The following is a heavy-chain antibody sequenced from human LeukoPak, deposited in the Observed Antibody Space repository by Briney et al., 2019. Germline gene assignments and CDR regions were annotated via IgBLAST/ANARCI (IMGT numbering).Heavy chain of an antibody. V-gene: IGHV3-74*01. CDR1: GFTFSSHL. CDR3: VRKFATGD. Sequence: SGGSLRLSCAASGFTFSSHLMHWVRQAQGTGLVWVSSVKSDGTATNYADSVKGRFTISRDNAKNTLYLQMNSLRVDDTAVYYCVRKFATGDWGQGTLVTVSS. J-gene: IGHJ4*02. CDR2: VKSDGTAT. D-gene: IGHD1-14*01.